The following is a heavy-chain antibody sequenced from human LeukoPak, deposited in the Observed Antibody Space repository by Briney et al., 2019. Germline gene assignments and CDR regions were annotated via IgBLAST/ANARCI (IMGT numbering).Heavy chain of an antibody. CDR1: GFTFSNYW. D-gene: IGHD2-2*01. CDR2: INTDGSRI. CDR3: ARDGTGDQLLLGLLSFFDY. V-gene: IGHV3-74*01. Sequence: PGGSLRLSCAASGFTFSNYWMHWVRQAPGKGLVWVSRINTDGSRITYADSVKGRFTISRDNAMNTVYLQMNSLRAEDTAVYYCARDGTGDQLLLGLLSFFDYWGQGTLVTVSS. J-gene: IGHJ4*02.